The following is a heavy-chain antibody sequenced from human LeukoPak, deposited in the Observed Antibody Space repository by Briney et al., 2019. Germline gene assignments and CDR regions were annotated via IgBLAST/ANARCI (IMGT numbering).Heavy chain of an antibody. CDR3: AHRGAAAYSYGPPFDY. J-gene: IGHJ4*02. Sequence: SGPTLVNPTQTLTLTCTFSGFSLRTRGVSVGWIRQPPGKALEWLTLIYWDDDKRYSPSLKSRLTITKDTSKNQVVLTMTNMDPADTATYYCAHRGAAAYSYGPPFDYWGQGTLVTVSS. CDR1: GFSLRTRGVS. CDR2: IYWDDDK. D-gene: IGHD5-18*01. V-gene: IGHV2-5*02.